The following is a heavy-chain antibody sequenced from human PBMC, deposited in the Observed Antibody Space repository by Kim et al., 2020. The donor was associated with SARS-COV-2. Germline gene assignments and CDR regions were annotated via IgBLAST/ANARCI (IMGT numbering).Heavy chain of an antibody. V-gene: IGHV3-21*01. CDR3: ARDRVNQLLIDY. CDR2: ISTRSSYI. D-gene: IGHD1-26*01. J-gene: IGHJ4*02. CDR1: GFTFSNYN. Sequence: GGSLRLSCAASGFTFSNYNMNWVRQAPGKGLEWVSSISTRSSYIYYADSVKGRFTISRDNAKNSLYLQMNSLRAEDTAMYYCARDRVNQLLIDYWGQGTLVTVSS.